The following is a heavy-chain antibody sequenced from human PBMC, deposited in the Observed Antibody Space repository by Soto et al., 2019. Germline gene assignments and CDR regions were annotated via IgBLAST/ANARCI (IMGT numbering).Heavy chain of an antibody. Sequence: PSETLSLTCTVSGGSISSGDYYWSWIRQPPGKGLEWIGYIYYSGSTYYNPSLKSRVTISVDTSKNQFSLKLSSVTAADTAVYYCASTLPYGSGNNWFDPWGQGTLVTVSS. CDR3: ASTLPYGSGNNWFDP. D-gene: IGHD3-10*01. CDR2: IYYSGST. CDR1: GGSISSGDYY. J-gene: IGHJ5*02. V-gene: IGHV4-30-4*01.